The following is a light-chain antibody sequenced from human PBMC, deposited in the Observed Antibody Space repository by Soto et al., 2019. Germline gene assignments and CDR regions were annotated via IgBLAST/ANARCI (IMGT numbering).Light chain of an antibody. J-gene: IGKJ5*01. CDR1: QSVSSN. CDR3: KQYHNWRPFT. Sequence: EIVMTQSPATLSVSPGERAALSCRASQSVSSNLAWYQQRPGQAPRLLIYGASTRATGIPARFSGSGSGTEFTITISSLQSEDFAVYYCKQYHNWRPFTFGQGTRLEIK. V-gene: IGKV3-15*01. CDR2: GAS.